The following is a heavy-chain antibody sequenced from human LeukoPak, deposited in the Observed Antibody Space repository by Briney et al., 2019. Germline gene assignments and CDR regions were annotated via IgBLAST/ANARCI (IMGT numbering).Heavy chain of an antibody. J-gene: IGHJ4*02. CDR3: ARDAKYYDFWSGSPFDY. CDR2: IYSSGTT. Sequence: TSETLSLTCSVSGVSLTSYYWTWIRQPAGKGLEWIGRIYSSGTTNYNPSLKSRVTMSVDTSKNQFSLKLSSVTAADTAVYYCARDAKYYDFWSGSPFDYWGQGTLVTVSS. D-gene: IGHD3-3*01. CDR1: GVSLTSYY. V-gene: IGHV4-4*07.